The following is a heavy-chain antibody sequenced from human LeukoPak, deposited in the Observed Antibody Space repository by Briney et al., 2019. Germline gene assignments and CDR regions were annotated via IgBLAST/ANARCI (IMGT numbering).Heavy chain of an antibody. CDR2: VSHSGSR. CDR1: GGSISSSNW. D-gene: IGHD2-21*02. CDR3: ASHMVVTGTRGFDN. Sequence: SETLSLTCAVSGGSISSSNWWSWVRQPPGKGLEWIGEVSHSGSRNYNPSLTGRVTVSLDWAKSQVSLKMTSATAADTAVYYCASHMVVTGTRGFDNWGQGTLVTVS. J-gene: IGHJ4*02. V-gene: IGHV4-4*02.